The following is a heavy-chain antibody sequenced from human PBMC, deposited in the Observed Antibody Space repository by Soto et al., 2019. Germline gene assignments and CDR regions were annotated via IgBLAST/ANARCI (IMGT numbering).Heavy chain of an antibody. CDR3: AKDRDYRDSFPFDG. J-gene: IGHJ4*02. D-gene: IGHD4-17*01. V-gene: IGHV3-23*01. CDR2: IIGNGDMT. Sequence: EVQLLEAGGGFVQPGGSLRLSCAASGFTFDNYGVSWVRQAPGKGLEWVSAIIGNGDMTYYADSVKGRFTISRDNSKNTLYLQLNNLRAVDMAIYYCAKDRDYRDSFPFDGWGQGTLVTVSS. CDR1: GFTFDNYG.